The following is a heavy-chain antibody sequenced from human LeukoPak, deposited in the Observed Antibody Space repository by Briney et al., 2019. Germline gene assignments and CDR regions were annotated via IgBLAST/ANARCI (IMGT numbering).Heavy chain of an antibody. CDR3: ARNRDGYNSFDY. Sequence: SETLSLTCTVSGGSINNGGYYWSWIRQHPGKGLEWIGYIYYSGSSYYNPSLKSRVTISVDTSKNHFSLKLSSVTAADTAVYYCARNRDGYNSFDYWAREPWSPSPQ. J-gene: IGHJ4*02. V-gene: IGHV4-31*03. CDR2: IYYSGSS. CDR1: GGSINNGGYY. D-gene: IGHD5-24*01.